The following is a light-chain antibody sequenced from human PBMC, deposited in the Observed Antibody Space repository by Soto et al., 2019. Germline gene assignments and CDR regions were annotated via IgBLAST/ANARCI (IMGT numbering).Light chain of an antibody. CDR3: QAYDYSLTASV. Sequence: QSALAQPPSVSGAPGQRVTLSCTGNTSNLGAGYDVHWYQQLPGAAPKLVIFGNRNRPSGVPQRFSGSKSGTSASLAITGLQAEDEADYYCQAYDYSLTASVFGGGTQLTV. J-gene: IGLJ3*02. CDR1: TSNLGAGYD. CDR2: GNR. V-gene: IGLV1-40*01.